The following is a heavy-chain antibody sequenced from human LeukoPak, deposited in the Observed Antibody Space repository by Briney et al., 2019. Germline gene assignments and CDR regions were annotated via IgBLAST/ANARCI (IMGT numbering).Heavy chain of an antibody. D-gene: IGHD3-10*01. CDR1: RGPLSSHS. V-gene: IGHV4-59*11. CDR2: VSYSGFT. J-gene: IGHJ4*02. Sequence: PSETLSLTCTLTRGPLSSHSWSWLRQPPGKVLDWIGSVSYSGFTKYNPALESRVSMSVDTSKDQFSLRLSPVTAADTAFYYCAIATGGLTLFDYWGQGTPVTVSS. CDR3: AIATGGLTLFDY.